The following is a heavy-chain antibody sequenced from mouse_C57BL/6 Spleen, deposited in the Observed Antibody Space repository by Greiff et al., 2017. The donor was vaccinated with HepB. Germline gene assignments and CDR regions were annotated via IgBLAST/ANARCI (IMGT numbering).Heavy chain of an antibody. CDR1: GFNIKDDY. CDR2: IDPENGDT. J-gene: IGHJ3*01. Sequence: EVQLQQSGAELVRPGASVKLFYTASGFNIKDDYMHWVKQRPEQGLEWIGWIDPENGDTEYASKFQGKATITADTSSNTAYLQLSSLTSEDTAVYYCTTLNWDLFAYWGQGTLVTVSA. D-gene: IGHD4-1*01. CDR3: TTLNWDLFAY. V-gene: IGHV14-4*01.